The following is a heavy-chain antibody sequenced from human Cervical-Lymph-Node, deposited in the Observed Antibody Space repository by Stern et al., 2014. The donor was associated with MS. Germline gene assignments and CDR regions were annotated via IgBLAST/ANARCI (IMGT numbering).Heavy chain of an antibody. CDR1: GYTLTIYY. Sequence: VQLVESGTEVKKPGASVKVSCKASGYTLTIYYIHWVRQAPGQGLEWMGVTNPRGGHTTYAQKLQARVTMTRDTSTSTAYMELSSLRSDDTAVYYCASGGEVDGGDVWGQGTTVTVFS. CDR2: TNPRGGHT. CDR3: ASGGEVDGGDV. J-gene: IGHJ6*02. V-gene: IGHV1-46*01. D-gene: IGHD2-15*01.